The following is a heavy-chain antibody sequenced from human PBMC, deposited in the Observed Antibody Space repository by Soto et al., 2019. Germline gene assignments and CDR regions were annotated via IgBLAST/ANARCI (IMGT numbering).Heavy chain of an antibody. D-gene: IGHD1-26*01. J-gene: IGHJ4*02. CDR1: GGSSSGYY. V-gene: IGHV4-34*01. Sequence: SETLSLTCAVYGGSSSGYYWSWIRQPPGKGLEWIGEINHSGSTNYNPSLKSRVTISVDTSKNQFSLKLSSVTAADTAVYYCARGRGSYYGVYYFDYWGQGTLVTVSS. CDR3: ARGRGSYYGVYYFDY. CDR2: INHSGST.